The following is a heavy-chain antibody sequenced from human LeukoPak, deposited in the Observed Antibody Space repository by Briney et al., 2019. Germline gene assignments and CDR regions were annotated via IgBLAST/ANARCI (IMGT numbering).Heavy chain of an antibody. CDR1: GFTFINFA. V-gene: IGHV3-23*01. CDR3: GKAELSSSGYSLVDF. Sequence: GGSLRLSCGASGFTFINFAMNWVRQAPGKGLEWVSRISSSGGSTYYAASVKGRFTISRDNSKNTLFLQMNTLSPGDTAVYYCGKAELSSSGYSLVDFWGQGSLVTVSS. J-gene: IGHJ4*02. CDR2: ISSSGGST. D-gene: IGHD6-13*01.